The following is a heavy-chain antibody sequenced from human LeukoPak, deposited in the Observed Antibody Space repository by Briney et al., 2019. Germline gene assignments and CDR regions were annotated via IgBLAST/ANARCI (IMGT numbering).Heavy chain of an antibody. Sequence: GGSLRLSCAASGFTFSSSVVSWVRQAPGKGLEWVSTINGGGTRTYYAVSVNGRFIISRDNSMNTLYLQMNGLRAEDAAVYYCARDQGGYSTDFDFWGQGTLVTVSS. V-gene: IGHV3-23*01. CDR1: GFTFSSSV. CDR2: INGGGTRT. J-gene: IGHJ4*02. CDR3: ARDQGGYSTDFDF. D-gene: IGHD5-12*01.